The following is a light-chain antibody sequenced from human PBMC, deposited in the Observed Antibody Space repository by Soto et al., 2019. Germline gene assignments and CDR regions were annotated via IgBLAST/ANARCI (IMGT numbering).Light chain of an antibody. CDR3: QQANSFPLT. V-gene: IGKV4-1*01. Sequence: DIVMTQSPDSLAVSLGERATINCKSSQSVLYTSNNKNYLAWYQQKPGQPPKLLIYWASTRESGVPDRFGGSGSGTDFTLTISSLQPEDFATYYCQQANSFPLTFGGGTKVDIK. CDR2: WAS. J-gene: IGKJ4*01. CDR1: QSVLYTSNNKNY.